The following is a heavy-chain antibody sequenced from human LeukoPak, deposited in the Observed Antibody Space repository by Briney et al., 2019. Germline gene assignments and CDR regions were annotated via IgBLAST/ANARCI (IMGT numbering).Heavy chain of an antibody. CDR2: IIPIFGTA. CDR3: ARDKYYDSSGYYYYYMDV. D-gene: IGHD3-22*01. J-gene: IGHJ6*03. Sequence: SVKVSCKASGGTFSSYAISWVRQAPGQGLEWMGGIIPIFGTANYAQKFQGRVTITTDESTSTAYMELSSLRSEDTAVYYCARDKYYDSSGYYYYYMDVWGKGTTVTVSS. CDR1: GGTFSSYA. V-gene: IGHV1-69*05.